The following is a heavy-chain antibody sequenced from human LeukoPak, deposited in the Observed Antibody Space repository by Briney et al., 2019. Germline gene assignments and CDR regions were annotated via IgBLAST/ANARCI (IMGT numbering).Heavy chain of an antibody. D-gene: IGHD3-22*01. Sequence: GGSLRLSCAASGFTFSSYWMSWVRQAPGKGLEWVANIKQDGSEKYYVDSVKGRFPISRDNAKNSLYLQMNSLRAEDTAVYYCARETSITMIVVVITTAGYFDYWGQGTLVTVSS. CDR3: ARETSITMIVVVITTAGYFDY. CDR1: GFTFSSYW. CDR2: IKQDGSEK. J-gene: IGHJ4*02. V-gene: IGHV3-7*01.